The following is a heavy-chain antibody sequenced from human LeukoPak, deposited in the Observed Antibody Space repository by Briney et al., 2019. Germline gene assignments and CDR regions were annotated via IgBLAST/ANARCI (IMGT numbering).Heavy chain of an antibody. CDR2: INSDGSST. CDR3: ARDSSSWSINY. Sequence: GGSLRLSCAASGFTFSSYSMNWVRQAPGKGLVWVSRINSDGSSTSYADSVKGRFTISRDNAKNTLYLQMNSLRAEDTAVYYCARDSSSWSINYWGQGTLVTVSS. CDR1: GFTFSSYS. D-gene: IGHD6-13*01. J-gene: IGHJ4*02. V-gene: IGHV3-74*01.